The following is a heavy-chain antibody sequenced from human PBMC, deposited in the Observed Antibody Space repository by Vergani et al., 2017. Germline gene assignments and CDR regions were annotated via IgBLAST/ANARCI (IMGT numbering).Heavy chain of an antibody. CDR1: GGSISSSSYY. J-gene: IGHJ3*02. D-gene: IGHD3-10*01. CDR3: ARVWPLLYAFDI. Sequence: QLQLQESGPGLVKPSETLSLTCTVSGGSISSSSYYWGWIRQPPGKGLEWIGSIYYSGSTYYNPSLKSRVTISVDTSKNQFSLKLSSVTAADTAVYYCARVWPLLYAFDIWGQGTMVTVSS. V-gene: IGHV4-39*01. CDR2: IYYSGST.